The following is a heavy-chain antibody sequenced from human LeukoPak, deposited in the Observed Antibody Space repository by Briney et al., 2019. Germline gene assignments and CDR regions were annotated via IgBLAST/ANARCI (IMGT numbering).Heavy chain of an antibody. V-gene: IGHV3-48*03. Sequence: GRSLRLSCAAAGFTFSRYEMNWVRQAPGKGLEWVSYISSSGSTIYYADSVKGRFTISRDNAKNSLYLQMNSLRAEDTAVYYCARDVPSTLGYWGQGSLVSVSS. CDR3: ARDVPSTLGY. D-gene: IGHD1-1*01. J-gene: IGHJ4*02. CDR1: GFTFSRYE. CDR2: ISSSGSTI.